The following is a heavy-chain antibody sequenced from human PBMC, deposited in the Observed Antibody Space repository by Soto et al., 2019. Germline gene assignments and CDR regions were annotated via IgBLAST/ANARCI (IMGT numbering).Heavy chain of an antibody. V-gene: IGHV3-33*01. CDR2: IWYDGSNK. J-gene: IGHJ4*02. Sequence: QVQLVESGGGVVQPGRSLRLSCAASGFTFSSYGMHWVRQAPGKGLEWVAVIWYDGSNKYYADSVKGRFTISRDNSKNTRYLQMNSLRAEDTAVYYCARENGDTAMFTNWGQGTLVTVSS. D-gene: IGHD5-18*01. CDR3: ARENGDTAMFTN. CDR1: GFTFSSYG.